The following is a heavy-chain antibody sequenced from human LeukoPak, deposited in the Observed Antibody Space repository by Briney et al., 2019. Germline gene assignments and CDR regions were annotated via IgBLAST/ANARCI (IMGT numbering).Heavy chain of an antibody. J-gene: IGHJ3*02. CDR3: ARVGEMATIYDAFDI. Sequence: SGTLSLTCTVSGGSISSHYWSWIRQPPGKGLEWIGYIYYSGSTNYNPSLKSRVTISVDTSKNQFSLKLSSVTAADTAVYYCARVGEMATIYDAFDIWGQGTMVTVSS. V-gene: IGHV4-59*11. CDR1: GGSISSHY. CDR2: IYYSGST. D-gene: IGHD5-24*01.